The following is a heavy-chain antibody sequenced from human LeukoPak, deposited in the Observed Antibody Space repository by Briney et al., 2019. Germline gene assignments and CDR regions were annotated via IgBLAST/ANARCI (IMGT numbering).Heavy chain of an antibody. CDR3: ARDRRPDAFDI. D-gene: IGHD6-6*01. CDR2: IYYSGST. J-gene: IGHJ3*02. V-gene: IGHV4-59*01. CDR1: GDSISSYY. Sequence: SETLSLTCTVSGDSISSYYCSWIRQPPGKGLEWIGYIYYSGSTNYNPSLKSRVTISVDTSKNQFSLKLSSVTAADTAVYYCARDRRPDAFDIWGQGTMVTVSS.